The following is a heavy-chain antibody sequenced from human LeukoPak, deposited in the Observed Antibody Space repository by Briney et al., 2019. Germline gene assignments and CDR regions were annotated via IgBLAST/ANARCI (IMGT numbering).Heavy chain of an antibody. CDR1: RFTFSTSV. CDR2: ISYDGSNK. Sequence: GGSLRLSCAASRFTFSTSVMYWVRQAPGKGLEWVAVISYDGSNKYYADSVKGRFTISRDNAKNSLYPQMNSLRDEDTAVYYCAREVSSWYSVPGYWGQGTLVTVSS. CDR3: AREVSSWYSVPGY. J-gene: IGHJ4*02. D-gene: IGHD6-13*01. V-gene: IGHV3-30-3*01.